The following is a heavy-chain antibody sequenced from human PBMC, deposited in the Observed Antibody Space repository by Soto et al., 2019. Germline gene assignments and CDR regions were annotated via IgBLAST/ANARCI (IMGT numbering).Heavy chain of an antibody. J-gene: IGHJ6*02. Sequence: SVKVSCKASGFTFTSSAVQWVRQARGQRLEWIGWIVVGSGNTNYAQKFQERVTITRDMSTSTAYMELSSLRSEDTAVYYCAAGRRVVVPAAISMYYGMDVWGQGTTVTVSS. CDR3: AAGRRVVVPAAISMYYGMDV. CDR1: GFTFTSSA. V-gene: IGHV1-58*01. CDR2: IVVGSGNT. D-gene: IGHD2-2*02.